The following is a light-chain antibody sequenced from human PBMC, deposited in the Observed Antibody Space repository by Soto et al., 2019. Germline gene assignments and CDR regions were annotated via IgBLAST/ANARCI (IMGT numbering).Light chain of an antibody. Sequence: EIVMTQSPGTLSVSPGERATLSCRASQSVSSNLAWYQQKPGQAPRLLIYDASKRATGIPARFSGSGSGTDFTLTISRLEPEDFAVYYCQQYGSSLWTFGQGTKV. CDR1: QSVSSN. CDR3: QQYGSSLWT. CDR2: DAS. J-gene: IGKJ1*01. V-gene: IGKV3-20*01.